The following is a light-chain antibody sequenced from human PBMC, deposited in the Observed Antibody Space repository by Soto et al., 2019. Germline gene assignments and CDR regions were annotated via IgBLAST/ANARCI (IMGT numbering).Light chain of an antibody. V-gene: IGKV3-15*01. J-gene: IGKJ1*01. Sequence: KGMKQSPATLSVSPGERANLSCRASQSVSSNLAWYQQKPGQAPRLLIYGASTRATGIPARFSGSGSGTEFTLTISSLQSEDFAVYYCQQYNNWPRTFGQGTKVDTK. CDR3: QQYNNWPRT. CDR1: QSVSSN. CDR2: GAS.